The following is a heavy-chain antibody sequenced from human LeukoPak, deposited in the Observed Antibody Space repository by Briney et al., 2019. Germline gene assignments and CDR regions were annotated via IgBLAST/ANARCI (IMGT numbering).Heavy chain of an antibody. V-gene: IGHV1-18*01. CDR2: ISAYNGNT. CDR3: ARVFGYSYGFFDY. J-gene: IGHJ4*02. D-gene: IGHD5-18*01. CDR1: GYTFTSYG. Sequence: ASVKVSCKASGYTFTSYGISWVRQAPGQGLEWMGWISAYNGNTNYAQKFQGRVTMTRDTSISTAYMELSRLRSDDTAVYYCARVFGYSYGFFDYWGQGTLVTVSS.